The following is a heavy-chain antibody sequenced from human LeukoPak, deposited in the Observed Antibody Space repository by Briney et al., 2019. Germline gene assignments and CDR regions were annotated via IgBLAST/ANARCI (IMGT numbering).Heavy chain of an antibody. CDR3: ARDDSSPFDY. D-gene: IGHD3-22*01. V-gene: IGHV3-21*01. CDR1: GFTFSSYS. J-gene: IGHJ4*02. CDR2: ISSSSSYI. Sequence: AGGSLRLSCAASGFTFSSYSMNWVRQAPGKGLEWVSSISSSSSYIYYADSVKGRFTVSRDNAKNSLYLQMNSLRAEDTAVYYCARDDSSPFDYWGQGTLVTVSS.